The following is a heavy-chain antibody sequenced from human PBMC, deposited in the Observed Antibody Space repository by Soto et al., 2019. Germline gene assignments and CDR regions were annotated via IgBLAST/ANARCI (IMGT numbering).Heavy chain of an antibody. CDR2: IYWDDDK. Sequence: QITLKESGPTLVKPTQTLTLTCTFSGFSLSTSGVGVGWIRQSPGKALEWLAVIYWDDDKRYSPSLKSRLSITKDTSKNQVVLTMTNMDPVDTAIYYGAHKGPDDWPLDDWGQGTLVTVSS. CDR3: AHKGPDDWPLDD. V-gene: IGHV2-5*02. D-gene: IGHD3-9*01. J-gene: IGHJ4*02. CDR1: GFSLSTSGVG.